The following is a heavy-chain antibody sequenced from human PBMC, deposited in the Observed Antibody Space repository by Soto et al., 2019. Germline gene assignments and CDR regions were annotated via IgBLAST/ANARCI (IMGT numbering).Heavy chain of an antibody. V-gene: IGHV4-59*08. Sequence: PSETLSLTCTVSGGSISSYYWSWVRQPPGKGLEWIGFVYYSGSTNYNPSLKSRVTISVDTSRNQFSLRLSSVTAADTAVYYCTKVSSGWFDPWGQGTLVTVSS. J-gene: IGHJ5*02. D-gene: IGHD2-8*01. CDR2: VYYSGST. CDR1: GGSISSYY. CDR3: TKVSSGWFDP.